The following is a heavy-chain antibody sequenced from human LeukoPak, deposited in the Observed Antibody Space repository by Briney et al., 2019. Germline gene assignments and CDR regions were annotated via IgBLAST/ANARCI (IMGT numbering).Heavy chain of an antibody. V-gene: IGHV1-69*04. J-gene: IGHJ4*02. CDR2: IIPILGIA. CDR1: GGTFSSYA. CDR3: ARDAYYDILTAGEDY. Sequence: SVKVSCKASGGTFSSYAISWVRQAPGQGLEWMGRIIPILGIANYAQKFQGRVTITADKSTSTAYMELSSLRSEDTAVYYCARDAYYDILTAGEDYWGQGTLVTVSS. D-gene: IGHD3-9*01.